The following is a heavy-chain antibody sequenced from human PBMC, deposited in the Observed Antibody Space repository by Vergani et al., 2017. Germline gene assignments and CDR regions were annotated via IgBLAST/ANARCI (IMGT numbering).Heavy chain of an antibody. CDR1: GFIFNNYA. J-gene: IGHJ4*02. CDR2: IAGRGDST. CDR3: AKGAQPVNYFDSRFDS. Sequence: HLLESGGGLVQPGGSLRLSCAASGFIFNNYAMNWVRQAPGKGLEWVSGIAGRGDSTDNADSVKGRFTISRDNSKNTLYLQMNSLRAEDTAIYYCAKGAQPVNYFDSRFDSWGQGNLVVVSS. D-gene: IGHD3-22*01. V-gene: IGHV3-23*01.